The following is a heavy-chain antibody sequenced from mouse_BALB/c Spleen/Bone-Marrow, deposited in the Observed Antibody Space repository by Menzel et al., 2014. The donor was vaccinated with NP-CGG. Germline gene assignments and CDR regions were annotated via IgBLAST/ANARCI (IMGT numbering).Heavy chain of an antibody. CDR3: TRGWDGYYFDY. CDR1: GYTFTVYW. J-gene: IGHJ2*01. D-gene: IGHD4-1*01. V-gene: IGHV1-69*01. Sequence: QVQLQQSGAELVMPGASVKMSCKASGYTFTVYWMHWVKQRPGQGLEWIGAIDTSDTYTNYNQKFKGKATLTVDESSSTAYMQLSSLTSEDSAVYFCTRGWDGYYFDYWGQGTTLTVSS. CDR2: IDTSDTYT.